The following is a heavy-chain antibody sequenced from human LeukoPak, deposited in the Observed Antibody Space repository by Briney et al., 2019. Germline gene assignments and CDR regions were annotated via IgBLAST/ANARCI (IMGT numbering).Heavy chain of an antibody. V-gene: IGHV3-23*01. J-gene: IGHJ4*02. Sequence: GGSLRLSCAASGFTFSSYAMSWVRQAPGKGLEWVSAISGSGGSTYYADSVKGRFTISRDNSKNTLYLQMNSLRAEDTAVYYCAKDLIFGVVIPYYFDYWGQGILVTVSS. D-gene: IGHD3-3*01. CDR3: AKDLIFGVVIPYYFDY. CDR1: GFTFSSYA. CDR2: ISGSGGST.